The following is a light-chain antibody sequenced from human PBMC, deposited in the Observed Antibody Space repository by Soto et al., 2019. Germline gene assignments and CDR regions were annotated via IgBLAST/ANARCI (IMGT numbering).Light chain of an antibody. Sequence: EIVMTQSPATLSVSPGERVTLSCRASQSVSSNLAWYQQKHGQAPRLLIYGASTRATGIPARFSGSGSGTEFTLTISSLQSEDFAVYYCQHYNNWPRTFGQGTKVEIK. V-gene: IGKV3-15*01. CDR2: GAS. CDR1: QSVSSN. J-gene: IGKJ1*01. CDR3: QHYNNWPRT.